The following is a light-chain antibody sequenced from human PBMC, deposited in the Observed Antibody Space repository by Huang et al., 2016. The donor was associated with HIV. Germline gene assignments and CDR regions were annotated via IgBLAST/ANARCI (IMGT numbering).Light chain of an antibody. J-gene: IGKJ2*01. Sequence: DIQMTQSPSSLSASVGDRVTITCRASQSISSYLNWYPQKPGKAPKLLIYAASSLQSGFPSRFSGSGSGTDFTLTISSLQPEDFATYYCQQSYSTLRYTFGQGTKLEIK. V-gene: IGKV1-39*01. CDR3: QQSYSTLRYT. CDR1: QSISSY. CDR2: AAS.